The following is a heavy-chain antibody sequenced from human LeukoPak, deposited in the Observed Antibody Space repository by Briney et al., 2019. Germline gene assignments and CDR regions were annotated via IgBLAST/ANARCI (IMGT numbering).Heavy chain of an antibody. Sequence: ASAKVSCKASSYTFTNYAFTWVRQAPGQGLEWMGWISAYNGNTNYAQKLQGRVTMTTDTSTSTAYMELRSLRSDDTAVYYCARGLEWLTRRHTWFDPWGQGTLVTVSS. D-gene: IGHD3-3*01. CDR3: ARGLEWLTRRHTWFDP. CDR1: SYTFTNYA. V-gene: IGHV1-18*01. J-gene: IGHJ5*02. CDR2: ISAYNGNT.